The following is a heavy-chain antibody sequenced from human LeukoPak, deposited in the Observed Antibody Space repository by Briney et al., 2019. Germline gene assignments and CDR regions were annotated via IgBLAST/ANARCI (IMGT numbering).Heavy chain of an antibody. CDR2: INHSGST. Sequence: SETLSQTCAVYGGYLSGYYWSWIGQPPGKGLEWVGRINHSGSTNDNPSLKSRVTISVDTSKNQFSLKLSSVTAADTAVYYCARGETSIVVVPAAITGYYFDCWGQGTLVTVSS. V-gene: IGHV4-34*01. CDR3: ARGETSIVVVPAAITGYYFDC. CDR1: GGYLSGYY. D-gene: IGHD2-2*02. J-gene: IGHJ4*02.